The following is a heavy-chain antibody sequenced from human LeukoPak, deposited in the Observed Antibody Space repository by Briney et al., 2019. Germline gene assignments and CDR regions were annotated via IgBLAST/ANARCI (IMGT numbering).Heavy chain of an antibody. CDR3: ARAKSGYYVDY. CDR1: GGSISSGSYY. Sequence: PSETLSLTCTVSGGSISSGSYYWSWIRQPAGKGLEWIGRIYTSGSTNYNPSLKSRVTISVDTSKNQFSLKLSSVTAADTAVYYCARAKSGYYVDYWGQGTLVTVSS. J-gene: IGHJ4*02. D-gene: IGHD3-3*01. CDR2: IYTSGST. V-gene: IGHV4-61*02.